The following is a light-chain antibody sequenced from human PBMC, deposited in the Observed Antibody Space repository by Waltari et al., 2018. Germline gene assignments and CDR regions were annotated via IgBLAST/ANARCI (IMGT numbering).Light chain of an antibody. Sequence: VILTQSPATLSLSPGESATLSCRASQSVSNYLAWYQQKPGQAPRLLIYGASSRATGIPDSFSGSGSETEFTLTINILEPEDFALYYWQKYSNSPHSFGQGTKVEIK. J-gene: IGKJ2*03. V-gene: IGKV3-20*01. CDR2: GAS. CDR1: QSVSNY. CDR3: QKYSNSPHS.